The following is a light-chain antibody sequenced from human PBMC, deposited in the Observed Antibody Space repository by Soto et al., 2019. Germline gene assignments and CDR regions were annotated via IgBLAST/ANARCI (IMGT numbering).Light chain of an antibody. CDR2: DVS. V-gene: IGLV2-14*01. J-gene: IGLJ2*01. CDR1: SSDVGGYNY. Sequence: QSGLTQPASGSGSPGQSITISCTGTSSDVGGYNYVSWYQQHPGKAPKLMIYDVSNRPSGVSNRFSGSKSGNTASLTISGPQAEDEADYYCSSYTSSSTSRVFGGGTKVTVL. CDR3: SSYTSSSTSRV.